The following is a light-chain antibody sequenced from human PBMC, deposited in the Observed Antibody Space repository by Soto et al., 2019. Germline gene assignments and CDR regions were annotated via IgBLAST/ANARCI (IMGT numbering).Light chain of an antibody. J-gene: IGKJ5*01. Sequence: EIVLTQSPGTLSLPPGARATLSCRASQSVSSSYLAWYQQKPGQAPRLLMFGATSRATGIPDRFSGSGSGTDFTLTISRLEPGDSAVYYCQQYGNSVITFGQGTRLEI. CDR3: QQYGNSVIT. V-gene: IGKV3-20*01. CDR2: GAT. CDR1: QSVSSSY.